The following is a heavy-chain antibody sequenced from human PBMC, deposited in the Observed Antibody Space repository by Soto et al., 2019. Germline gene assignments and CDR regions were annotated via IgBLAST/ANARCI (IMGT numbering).Heavy chain of an antibody. CDR3: ARAVAVPADFDY. J-gene: IGHJ4*02. CDR1: GYTFTGYA. D-gene: IGHD6-19*01. V-gene: IGHV1-3*05. CDR2: FNAGNGNT. Sequence: QVQLVQSGAEEKKPGASVKVSCKASGYTFTGYAMHWVRHAPGQRLEWMGWFNAGNGNTKYSQKFQGRVTITRDTSASTAYMELSSLRSDDTAVYYCARAVAVPADFDYWGQGTLVTVSS.